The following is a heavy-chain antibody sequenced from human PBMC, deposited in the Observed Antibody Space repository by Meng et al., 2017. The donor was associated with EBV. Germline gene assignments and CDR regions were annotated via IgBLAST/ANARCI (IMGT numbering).Heavy chain of an antibody. CDR2: IYWDEDK. J-gene: IGHJ4*02. D-gene: IGHD6-6*01. CDR1: GFSHSTRVVG. CDR3: AHIIAARPFDY. Sequence: LKEFCPTPVTPTQTCPLPRTLPGFSHSTRVVGVGWLRQPPGNALEWLALIYWDEDKRYRPSLKSRLTITKDTSKNQVVLTMTNMDPVDAATYYCAHIIAARPFDYWGQGTLVTVSS. V-gene: IGHV2-5*02.